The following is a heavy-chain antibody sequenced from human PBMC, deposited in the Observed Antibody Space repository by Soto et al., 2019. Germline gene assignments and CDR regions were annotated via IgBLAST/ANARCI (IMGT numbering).Heavy chain of an antibody. CDR1: GYTFTSYA. D-gene: IGHD3-9*01. CDR2: INAGNGNT. J-gene: IGHJ5*02. CDR3: ARAYPDYDILTGYSHYYNWFDP. V-gene: IGHV1-3*01. Sequence: ASVKVSCKASGYTFTSYAMHWVRQAPGQRLEWMGWINAGNGNTKYSQKFQGRVTITRDTSASTAYMELSSLRSEDTAVYYCARAYPDYDILTGYSHYYNWFDPWGQGTLVTVS.